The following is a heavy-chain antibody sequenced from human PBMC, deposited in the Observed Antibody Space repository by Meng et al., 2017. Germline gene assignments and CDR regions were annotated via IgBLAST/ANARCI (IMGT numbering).Heavy chain of an antibody. V-gene: IGHV1-2*06. Sequence: ASVKVSCKASGYTFTGYYMHWVRQAPGQGLEWMGRINPNSGGINYAQKFQGRVTMARDTSISTAYMELSRLRSDDTAVYYCARDDSSSWYFLDYWGQGTLVTVSS. CDR3: ARDDSSSWYFLDY. D-gene: IGHD6-13*01. CDR1: GYTFTGYY. J-gene: IGHJ4*02. CDR2: INPNSGGI.